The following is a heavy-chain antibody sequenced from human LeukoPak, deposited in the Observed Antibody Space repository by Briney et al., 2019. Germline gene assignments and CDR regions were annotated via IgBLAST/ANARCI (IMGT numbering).Heavy chain of an antibody. Sequence: GGSLRLSCAASGLTVSSNYMSWVRQAPGKGLEWVSVIYSGGSTYYADSVKGRFTISRDNSKSTLYLQMNSLRAEDTALYYCAKDKSVGSQDYGMDVWGQGTTVTVSS. CDR1: GLTVSSNY. CDR2: IYSGGST. CDR3: AKDKSVGSQDYGMDV. J-gene: IGHJ6*02. V-gene: IGHV3-53*01. D-gene: IGHD1-26*01.